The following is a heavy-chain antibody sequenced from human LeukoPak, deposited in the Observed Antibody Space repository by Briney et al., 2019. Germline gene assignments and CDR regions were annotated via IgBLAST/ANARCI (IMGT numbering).Heavy chain of an antibody. CDR2: ISAYNGNT. D-gene: IGHD6-19*01. CDR3: AAKQWLVRYDAFDI. Sequence: ASVKVSCKASGYTFTSYGISWVRQAPGQGLEWMGWISAYNGNTNYAQKLQGRVTMTTDTSTSTAYMELRSLRSDDTAVYYCAAKQWLVRYDAFDIWGQGTMVTVSS. V-gene: IGHV1-18*01. CDR1: GYTFTSYG. J-gene: IGHJ3*02.